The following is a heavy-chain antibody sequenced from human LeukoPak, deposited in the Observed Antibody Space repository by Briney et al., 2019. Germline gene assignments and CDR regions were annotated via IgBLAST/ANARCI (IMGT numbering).Heavy chain of an antibody. CDR1: GGSFSGYY. Sequence: SEALSLTCAVYGGSFSGYYWSWIRQPPGKGLEWIGEINHSGSTNHNPSLKSRVTISVDTSKNQFSLKLSSVTAADTAVYYCARERRSSGWYSEKYRVYYFYCYMDVWGKGTTVTVSS. D-gene: IGHD6-19*01. V-gene: IGHV4-34*01. CDR3: ARERRSSGWYSEKYRVYYFYCYMDV. CDR2: INHSGST. J-gene: IGHJ6*03.